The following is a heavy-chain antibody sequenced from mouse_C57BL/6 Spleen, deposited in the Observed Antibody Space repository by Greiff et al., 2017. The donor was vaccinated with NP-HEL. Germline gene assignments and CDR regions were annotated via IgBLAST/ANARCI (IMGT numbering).Heavy chain of an antibody. V-gene: IGHV1-64*01. J-gene: IGHJ4*01. CDR2: IHPNSGST. Sequence: VQLQQPGAELVKPGASVKLSCKASGYTFTSYWMHWVKQRPGQGLEWIGMIHPNSGSTNYNEKFKSKATLTVDKSSSTAYMQLSSLTSEDSAVYYCARRRYSGYAMDYWAQGTSVTVSS. D-gene: IGHD2-14*01. CDR1: GYTFTSYW. CDR3: ARRRYSGYAMDY.